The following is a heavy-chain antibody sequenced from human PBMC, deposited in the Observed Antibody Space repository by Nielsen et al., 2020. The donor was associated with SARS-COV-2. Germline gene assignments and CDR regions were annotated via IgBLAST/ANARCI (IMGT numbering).Heavy chain of an antibody. D-gene: IGHD3-10*01. CDR3: ARGLSGSGSYYSSRSYYYMDV. CDR2: INHSGST. Sequence: SETLSLTCTVSSGSISSSDYYWSWIRQPPGKGLEWIGEINHSGSTNYNPSLKSRVTISVDTSKNQFSLKLSSVTAADTAVYYCARGLSGSGSYYSSRSYYYMDVWGKGTTVTVSS. V-gene: IGHV4-39*07. J-gene: IGHJ6*03. CDR1: SGSISSSDYY.